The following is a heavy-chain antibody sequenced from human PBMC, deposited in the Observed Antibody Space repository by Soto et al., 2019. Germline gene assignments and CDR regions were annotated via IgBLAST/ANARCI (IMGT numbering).Heavy chain of an antibody. V-gene: IGHV3-23*01. Sequence: EVQLLESGGGLVQPGGSLRLSCAASGFTFSSYAMSWVRQAPGKGLEWVSAISGSGGSTYYADSVKVRFTLSRDNSKHTLYLQMNSLRAEDTAVYYCAKAPHDYGDYVLGYWGQGTLVTVSS. CDR3: AKAPHDYGDYVLGY. J-gene: IGHJ4*02. D-gene: IGHD4-17*01. CDR1: GFTFSSYA. CDR2: ISGSGGST.